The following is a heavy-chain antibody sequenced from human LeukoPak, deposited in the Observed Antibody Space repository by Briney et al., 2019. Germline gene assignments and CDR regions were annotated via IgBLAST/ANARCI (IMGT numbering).Heavy chain of an antibody. V-gene: IGHV4-38-2*02. CDR1: GYSISSGYY. CDR3: ARERGYSYGYWRNWFDP. CDR2: IYYSGST. J-gene: IGHJ5*02. Sequence: SETLSLTCTVSGYSISSGYYWGWIRQPPGKGLEWIGRIYYSGSTYYNPSLKSRVTISVDTSKNQFSLKLSSVTAADTAVYYCARERGYSYGYWRNWFDPWGQGTLVTVSS. D-gene: IGHD5-18*01.